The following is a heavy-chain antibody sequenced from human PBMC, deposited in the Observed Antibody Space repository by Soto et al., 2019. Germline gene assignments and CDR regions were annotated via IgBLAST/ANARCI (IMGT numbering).Heavy chain of an antibody. Sequence: QVQLVQSGTEVKNPGASVKVSCKASGYTFTSNAFTWVRQAPGQGLESMGWISANNGDTNYAQKFQGRATLSTDTSTSTAYMELRSLTSDDTAVYYYTRGGGSNYYGLDVWGQGTTVTVSS. CDR2: ISANNGDT. CDR1: GYTFTSNA. V-gene: IGHV1-18*01. J-gene: IGHJ6*02. CDR3: TRGGGSNYYGLDV. D-gene: IGHD3-10*01.